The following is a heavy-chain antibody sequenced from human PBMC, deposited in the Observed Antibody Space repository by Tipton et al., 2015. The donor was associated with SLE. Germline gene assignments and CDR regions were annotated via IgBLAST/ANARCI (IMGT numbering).Heavy chain of an antibody. D-gene: IGHD3-22*01. V-gene: IGHV4-59*01. CDR1: DGSFSDYY. Sequence: GLVKPSETLSLTCAVYDGSFSDYYWSWIRQPPGKGLEWIGYIYYSGSTNYNPSLKSRVTISVDTSKNQFSLKLSSVTAADTAVYYCARGGYFNWFDPWGQGTLVTVSS. J-gene: IGHJ5*02. CDR3: ARGGYFNWFDP. CDR2: IYYSGST.